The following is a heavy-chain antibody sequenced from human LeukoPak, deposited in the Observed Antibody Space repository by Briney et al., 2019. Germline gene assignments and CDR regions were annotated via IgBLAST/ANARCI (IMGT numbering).Heavy chain of an antibody. Sequence: PGGSLRLSCAACGFTFSLYAMNWVRQAPGKGREGVSYINSDSDDIHYADSVKGRFTISRDIAKNSLYLQMNGLRAEDTAVYYCARATYPPQLIDYWGQGTLVTVSS. D-gene: IGHD5-18*01. J-gene: IGHJ4*02. CDR3: ARATYPPQLIDY. V-gene: IGHV3-21*05. CDR1: GFTFSLYA. CDR2: INSDSDDI.